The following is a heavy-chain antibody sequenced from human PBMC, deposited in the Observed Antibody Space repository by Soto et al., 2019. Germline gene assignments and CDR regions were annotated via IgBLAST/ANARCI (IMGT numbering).Heavy chain of an antibody. J-gene: IGHJ4*02. CDR1: GFTFSAYW. CDR2: ISDDGSTA. Sequence: GGSLRLSCSASGFTFSAYWMHWVRQVPGKGLTWVSRISDDGSTATYADSVKGRFVISRDNAKNSLYLEMNTLRADDSGLYYCARGPRVSSTGTGAHWGRGTLVTVSS. D-gene: IGHD1-1*01. V-gene: IGHV3-74*01. CDR3: ARGPRVSSTGTGAH.